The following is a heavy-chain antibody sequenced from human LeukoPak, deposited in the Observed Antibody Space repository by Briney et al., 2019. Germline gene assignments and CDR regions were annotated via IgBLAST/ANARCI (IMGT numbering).Heavy chain of an antibody. Sequence: PSETLSLTCTVSGGSISSYYWSWIRQPPGKGLEWIGYIYYSGSTNYNPSLKRRVTISVDTSKNQFSLKLSSVPAADTAVYYCARGLTTEYYYGSSGFYSPYYFDYWGQGTLVTVSS. V-gene: IGHV4-59*08. J-gene: IGHJ4*02. CDR1: GGSISSYY. CDR3: ARGLTTEYYYGSSGFYSPYYFDY. CDR2: IYYSGST. D-gene: IGHD3-22*01.